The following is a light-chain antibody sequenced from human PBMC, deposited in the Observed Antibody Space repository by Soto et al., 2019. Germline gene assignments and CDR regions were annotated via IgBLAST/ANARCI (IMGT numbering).Light chain of an antibody. CDR3: QQFGRSPRYT. Sequence: IVLTQSPGTLSLSPGDRATLSCRASQNIGDNYLAWYQQKPGQAPRLLIYDASRRATGIPEMFSGSGSGTDFTLTINRLEPEDFAVYYCQQFGRSPRYTFGPGTKVDIK. V-gene: IGKV3-20*01. CDR1: QNIGDNY. J-gene: IGKJ3*01. CDR2: DAS.